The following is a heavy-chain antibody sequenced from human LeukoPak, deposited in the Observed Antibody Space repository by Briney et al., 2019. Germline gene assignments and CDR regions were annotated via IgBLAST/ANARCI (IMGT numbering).Heavy chain of an antibody. Sequence: SETLSLTCTVSGGSMSSYYWSWIRQPPGKGLEWIGYIYYSGSTNYNPSLKSRVTISVDTSKNQFSLKLSSVTAADTAVYYCARPALNCSSTSCWNYWGQGTLVTVSS. CDR3: ARPALNCSSTSCWNY. V-gene: IGHV4-59*12. CDR2: IYYSGST. J-gene: IGHJ4*02. CDR1: GGSMSSYY. D-gene: IGHD2-2*01.